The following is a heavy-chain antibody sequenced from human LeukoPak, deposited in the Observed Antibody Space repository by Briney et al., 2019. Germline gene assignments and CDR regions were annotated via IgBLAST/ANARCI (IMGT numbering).Heavy chain of an antibody. J-gene: IGHJ6*03. V-gene: IGHV4-39*07. CDR1: GGSISSSSYY. Sequence: SETLSLTCTVSGGSISSSSYYWGWIRQPPGKGLEWIGGIYYSGSTYYNPSLKSRVTISVDTSKNQFSLKLSSVTAADTAVYYCARSTYYYDSSGYSYYSYYYMDVWGKGTTVTISS. CDR3: ARSTYYYDSSGYSYYSYYYMDV. D-gene: IGHD3-22*01. CDR2: IYYSGST.